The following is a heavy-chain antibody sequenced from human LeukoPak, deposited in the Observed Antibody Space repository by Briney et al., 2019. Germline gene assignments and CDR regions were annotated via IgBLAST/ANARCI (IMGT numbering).Heavy chain of an antibody. V-gene: IGHV1-69*04. CDR2: IIPILGIA. D-gene: IGHD6-13*01. CDR1: GGTFSSYA. Sequence: GASVKVSCKASGGTFSSYAISWVRQAPGQGLEWMGRIIPILGIANYAQKFQGRVTITADKSTSTAYMELSSLRSEDTAVYYCARTTVGTNDRPFDTWGQGRWSPSLQ. CDR3: ARTTVGTNDRPFDT. J-gene: IGHJ3*02.